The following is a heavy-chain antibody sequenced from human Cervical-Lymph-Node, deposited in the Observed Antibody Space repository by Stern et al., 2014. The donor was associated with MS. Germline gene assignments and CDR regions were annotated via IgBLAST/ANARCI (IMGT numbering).Heavy chain of an antibody. Sequence: VQLVESGGGVVPPGRSLRVSCATAGFTFTSYAMNWVRQAPGKGLEWVSVISYDGNTKYYADSVKGRFTIPRDNSKNTLYLQMSSLRAEDTAVYYCVRERSSRGFDYWGQGSLVTVSS. D-gene: IGHD5/OR15-5a*01. CDR3: VRERSSRGFDY. V-gene: IGHV3-30-3*01. CDR1: GFTFTSYA. J-gene: IGHJ4*02. CDR2: ISYDGNTK.